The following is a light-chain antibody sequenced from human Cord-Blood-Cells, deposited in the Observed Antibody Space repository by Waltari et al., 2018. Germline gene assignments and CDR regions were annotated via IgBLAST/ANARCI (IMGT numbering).Light chain of an antibody. CDR3: QQSYSTPYS. CDR1: QSISSH. Sequence: DIQMTQSPSSLSASVADRVTITCRASQSISSHLNWYQQRPRQAPKLLIHAASSLQGGVPSRFSGSGSGTDFTLTISSLQPEDFATYYCQQSYSTPYSFGQGTKLEI. J-gene: IGKJ2*03. CDR2: AAS. V-gene: IGKV1-39*01.